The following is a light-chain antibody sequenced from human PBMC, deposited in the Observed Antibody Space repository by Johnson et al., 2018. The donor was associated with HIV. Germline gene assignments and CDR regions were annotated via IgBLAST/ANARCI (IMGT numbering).Light chain of an antibody. Sequence: QSVLTQPPSASGTPGQRVTISCSGSSSNIGSNTVNWYQQLPGTAPKLLIYRNNQRPSGVPDRFSGSKSGTSASLAISGLQAEAEADYYCAAWDDSLNVPYVFGTGTKVTVL. V-gene: IGLV1-44*01. J-gene: IGLJ1*01. CDR2: RNN. CDR3: AAWDDSLNVPYV. CDR1: SSNIGSNT.